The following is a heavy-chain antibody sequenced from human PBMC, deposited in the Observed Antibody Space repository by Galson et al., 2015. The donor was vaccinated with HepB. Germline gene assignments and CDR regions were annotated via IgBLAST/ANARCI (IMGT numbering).Heavy chain of an antibody. J-gene: IGHJ3*02. CDR1: GLTFRRSG. Sequence: SLRLSCAASGLTFRRSGMHWVRQAPGKGLEWLAVIQHVGSPIRYADSAKGRFTVSRDNSKNTLYLEMNNLRAEDTAVYYCARETSRIVFHAFDIWGQGTMVTVSS. V-gene: IGHV3-33*01. D-gene: IGHD2-21*01. CDR2: IQHVGSPI. CDR3: ARETSRIVFHAFDI.